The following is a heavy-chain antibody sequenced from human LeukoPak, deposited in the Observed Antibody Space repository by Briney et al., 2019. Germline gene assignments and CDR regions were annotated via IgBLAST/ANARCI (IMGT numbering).Heavy chain of an antibody. CDR3: ARRATAALKYAFDY. CDR1: GFTFSDHY. V-gene: IGHV3-11*03. CDR2: ISSSGSYT. Sequence: PGGSLRLSCAASGFTFSDHYMSWIRQAPGKGLEWVSYISSSGSYTNYADSVKGRFTISRDNAKNSVYLQMNTLRAEDTAVYYCARRATAALKYAFDYWGQGTLVTVSS. D-gene: IGHD2-2*01. J-gene: IGHJ4*02.